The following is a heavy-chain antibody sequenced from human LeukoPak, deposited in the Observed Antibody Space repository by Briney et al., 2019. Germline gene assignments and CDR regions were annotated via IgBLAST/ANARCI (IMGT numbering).Heavy chain of an antibody. V-gene: IGHV1-3*01. J-gene: IGHJ4*02. CDR1: GYTLTSYV. D-gene: IGHD2-8*01. CDR2: INAGNGNT. Sequence: GASVKVSCKASGYTLTSYVMHWVRQAPGQRLEWMGWINAGNGNTKYSQKFQGRVTITRDTSASTAYMELSSLRSEDTAVYYCARATGRNGHFDYWGQGTLVTVSS. CDR3: ARATGRNGHFDY.